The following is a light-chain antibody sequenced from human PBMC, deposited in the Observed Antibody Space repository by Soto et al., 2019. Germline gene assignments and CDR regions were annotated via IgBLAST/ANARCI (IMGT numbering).Light chain of an antibody. V-gene: IGLV2-14*01. CDR1: SSDVGAYNF. Sequence: QSALTQPASVSGSPGQSITISCTGTSSDVGAYNFVSWYQQHPGKAPKLMIYDVSNRPSGVSYRFSGSKSGNTASLTISGLQAEDEADYCCSSYTSSGNYVFGTGTKVTVL. CDR3: SSYTSSGNYV. CDR2: DVS. J-gene: IGLJ1*01.